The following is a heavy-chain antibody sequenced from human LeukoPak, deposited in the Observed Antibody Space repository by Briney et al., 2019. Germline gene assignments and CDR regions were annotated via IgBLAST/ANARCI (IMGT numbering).Heavy chain of an antibody. J-gene: IGHJ3*02. CDR2: INWNGGST. CDR3: AREGVYGSGSQDAFDI. D-gene: IGHD3-10*01. V-gene: IGHV3-20*04. Sequence: GGSLRLSCAASGFTFDDYGMSWVRQAPGKGLEWVSSINWNGGSTGYADSVKGRFTISRDNAKNSLYLQMNSLRAEDTALYYCAREGVYGSGSQDAFDIWGQGTMVTVSS. CDR1: GFTFDDYG.